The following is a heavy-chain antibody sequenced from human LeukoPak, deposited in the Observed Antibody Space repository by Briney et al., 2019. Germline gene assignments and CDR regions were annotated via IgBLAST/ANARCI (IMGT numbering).Heavy chain of an antibody. V-gene: IGHV3-21*01. CDR3: ARDYDILTGYSHFDY. D-gene: IGHD3-9*01. CDR2: ISSSSSYI. Sequence: GGSLRLSCEASGFTFSSYSMNWVRQAPGKGLEWVSSISSSSSYIYYADSVKGRFTISRDNAKNSLYLQMNSLRAEDTAVYYCARDYDILTGYSHFDYWGQGTLVTVSS. CDR1: GFTFSSYS. J-gene: IGHJ4*02.